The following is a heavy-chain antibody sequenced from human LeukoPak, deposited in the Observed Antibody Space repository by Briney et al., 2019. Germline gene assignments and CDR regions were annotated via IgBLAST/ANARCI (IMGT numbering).Heavy chain of an antibody. CDR1: GFTFSSYG. V-gene: IGHV3-33*06. CDR2: IWYDGSNK. J-gene: IGHJ4*02. CDR3: AKDLGPNSSSWYYFDY. Sequence: PGGSLRLSCAASGFTFSSYGMHWVRQAPGKGLEWVAVIWYDGSNKYYADSVKGRFTISRDNSKNTPYLQMNSLRAEDTAVYYCAKDLGPNSSSWYYFDYWGQGTLVTVSS. D-gene: IGHD6-13*01.